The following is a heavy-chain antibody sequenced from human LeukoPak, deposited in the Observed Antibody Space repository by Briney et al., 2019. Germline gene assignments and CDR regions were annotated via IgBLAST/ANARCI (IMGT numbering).Heavy chain of an antibody. Sequence: SGTLSLTCAVSGASIDSHSWWSWVRQPPGKGLEWIGEIYHSGGANYKPSLKSRVTISVDTSRNQFSLNLSSVTAADTAVYYCARHYGPWGQGTLVAVSS. CDR1: GASIDSHSW. J-gene: IGHJ5*02. V-gene: IGHV4-4*02. CDR3: ARHYGP. CDR2: IYHSGGA. D-gene: IGHD3-16*01.